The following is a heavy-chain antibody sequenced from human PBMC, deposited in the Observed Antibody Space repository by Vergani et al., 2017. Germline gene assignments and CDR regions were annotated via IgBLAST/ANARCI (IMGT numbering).Heavy chain of an antibody. Sequence: QVQLVESGGGLVKPGGSLRLSCAASGFTFSDYYMSWIRQAPGKGLEWVSYISCSGSTIYYADSVKGRFTISRDNAKNSLYLQMNSLRAEDTAVYYCARDSCDIVVVPAAINYYYGMDVWGQGTTVTVSS. D-gene: IGHD2-2*02. V-gene: IGHV3-11*01. CDR2: ISCSGSTI. CDR1: GFTFSDYY. CDR3: ARDSCDIVVVPAAINYYYGMDV. J-gene: IGHJ6*02.